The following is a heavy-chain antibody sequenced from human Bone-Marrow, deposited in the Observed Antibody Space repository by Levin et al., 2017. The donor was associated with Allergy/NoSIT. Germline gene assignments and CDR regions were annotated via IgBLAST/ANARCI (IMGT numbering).Heavy chain of an antibody. CDR1: GFTFNKYW. V-gene: IGHV3-74*03. J-gene: IGHJ6*02. CDR3: VREGEFTYEHAWGSFRRGQKYYSMDV. Sequence: GGSLRLSCAASGFTFNKYWMHWVRQVPGKGLVWVSRIFSDGTGASYAGAVKGRFTISRDNAKNTLYLQMNSVRVEDTAIYYCVREGEFTYEHAWGSFRRGQKYYSMDVWGQGTSVTVSS. D-gene: IGHD3-16*02. CDR2: IFSDGTGA.